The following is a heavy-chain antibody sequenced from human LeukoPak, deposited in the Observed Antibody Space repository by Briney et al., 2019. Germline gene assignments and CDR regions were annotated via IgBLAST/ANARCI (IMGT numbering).Heavy chain of an antibody. J-gene: IGHJ4*02. CDR3: ARSGGYSSSWYSDY. CDR2: IYYSGST. V-gene: IGHV4-61*01. CDR1: GGSISSGSYY. Sequence: NPSETLSLTCTVSGGSISSGSYYWSWIRQPPGKGLEWIGYIYYSGSTNYNPSLKSRVTISVDTSKNQFSLKLSSVTAADTAVYYCARSGGYSSSWYSDYWGQGTLVTVSS. D-gene: IGHD6-13*01.